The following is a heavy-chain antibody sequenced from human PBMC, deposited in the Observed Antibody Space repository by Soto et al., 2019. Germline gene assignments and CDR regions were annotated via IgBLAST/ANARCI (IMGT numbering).Heavy chain of an antibody. J-gene: IGHJ4*02. CDR1: GGSISSGGYS. D-gene: IGHD3-10*01. Sequence: TLSLTCAVSGGSISSGGYSWSWIRQPPGKGLEWIGYIYHSGSTYYNPSLKSRVTISVDRSKNQFSLKLSSVTAADTAVYYCARKASGSYTYYFDYWGQGTLVTVSS. CDR2: IYHSGST. CDR3: ARKASGSYTYYFDY. V-gene: IGHV4-30-2*01.